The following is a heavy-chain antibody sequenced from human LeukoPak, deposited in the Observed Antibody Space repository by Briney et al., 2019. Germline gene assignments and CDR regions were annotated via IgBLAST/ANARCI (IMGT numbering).Heavy chain of an antibody. V-gene: IGHV3-73*01. CDR1: WCTVITSA. CDR3: TRPPTVTMSGNDYCGMGV. Sequence: PDGSPRLSCAASWCTVITSAMHGGRRASRKGREWVVRIISKAKSYATGYGASVKGRFTISRDDSKNTAYLQMSSLKTQDTAVYYCTRPPTVTMSGNDYCGMGVWGQGTTVIVSS. J-gene: IGHJ6*02. D-gene: IGHD4-17*01. CDR2: IISKAKSYAT.